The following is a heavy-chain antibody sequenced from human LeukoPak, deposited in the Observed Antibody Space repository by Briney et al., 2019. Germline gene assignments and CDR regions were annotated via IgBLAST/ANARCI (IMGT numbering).Heavy chain of an antibody. D-gene: IGHD3-22*01. J-gene: IGHJ6*02. CDR3: ARRPYSDTSGRLSDV. CDR2: IGSSGSPT. V-gene: IGHV3-48*02. Sequence: PGGSLRLSCAASGFTFSSYWMNWVRQAPGKGLEWISYIGSSGSPTHYADSVGGRFTISRDNAKNSLYLQMNSLRDEDTAAYFCARRPYSDTSGRLSDVWGQGTTVTVSS. CDR1: GFTFSSYW.